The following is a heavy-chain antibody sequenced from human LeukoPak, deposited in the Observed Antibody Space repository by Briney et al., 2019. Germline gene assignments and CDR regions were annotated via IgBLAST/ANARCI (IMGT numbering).Heavy chain of an antibody. CDR2: IYTGGNT. J-gene: IGHJ3*02. Sequence: GGSLRLSCAVSGFTVSSTYMSWVRQPPGKGLEWISVIYTGGNTFYADSVRGRSTISRDNSKNTLYLQMNSLRAEDTAVYYCARDLVSLGAFKAFDIWGQGTMVTVSS. CDR3: ARDLVSLGAFKAFDI. V-gene: IGHV3-53*01. D-gene: IGHD3-9*01. CDR1: GFTVSSTY.